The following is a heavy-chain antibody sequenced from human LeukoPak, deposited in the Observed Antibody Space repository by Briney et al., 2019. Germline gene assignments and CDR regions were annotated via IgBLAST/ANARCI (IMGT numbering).Heavy chain of an antibody. CDR1: GYTFTGYY. CDR2: INPNSGGT. D-gene: IGHD6-13*01. Sequence: ASVKVSCKASGYTFTGYYMHWVRQAPGQGLEWMGWINPNSGGTNYAQKFQGRDTMTRDTSISTAYMELSRLRSDDTAVYYCARVSSIAAVLYDYWGQGTLVTVSS. V-gene: IGHV1-2*02. CDR3: ARVSSIAAVLYDY. J-gene: IGHJ4*02.